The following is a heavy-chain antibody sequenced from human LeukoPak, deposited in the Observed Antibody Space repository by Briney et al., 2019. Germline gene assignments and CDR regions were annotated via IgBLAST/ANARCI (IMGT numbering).Heavy chain of an antibody. Sequence: GGSLRLSCAASGFTFSSYWMSWVRQAPGKGLEWVANIKQDGSEKYYVDSVKGRFTISRDNAKNSLYLQMNSLRAEDTAVYYCARDSSSNLIYFDYWGQGTLVTVSS. J-gene: IGHJ4*02. CDR3: ARDSSSNLIYFDY. D-gene: IGHD6-6*01. V-gene: IGHV3-7*01. CDR1: GFTFSSYW. CDR2: IKQDGSEK.